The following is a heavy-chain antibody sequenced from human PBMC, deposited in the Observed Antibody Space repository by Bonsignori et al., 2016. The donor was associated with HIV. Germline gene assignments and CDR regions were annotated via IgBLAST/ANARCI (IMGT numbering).Heavy chain of an antibody. CDR2: IYYIGST. V-gene: IGHV4-59*01. J-gene: IGHJ3*02. CDR3: ARVRDGYNHDAFDI. D-gene: IGHD5-24*01. Sequence: WIRQPPGKGLEWIGYIYYIGSTNYNPSLKSRVTISVDTSKNQFSLKLSSVTAADTAVYYCARVRDGYNHDAFDIWGQGTMVTVSS.